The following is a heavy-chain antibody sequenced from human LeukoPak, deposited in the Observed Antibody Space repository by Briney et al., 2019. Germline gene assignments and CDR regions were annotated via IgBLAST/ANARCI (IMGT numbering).Heavy chain of an antibody. CDR1: GFSFSNYA. Sequence: TGGSLRLSCAASGFSFSNYAMTWVRQAPGAGRGWVSAISGGGTTYYADSGMGRFTISRDNSKNTLYLHMNTLRAEATALYCCAKSKEDCCGSFAPWGQGTLVTVSS. J-gene: IGHJ5*02. D-gene: IGHD2-15*01. V-gene: IGHV3-23*01. CDR2: ISGGGTT. CDR3: AKSKEDCCGSFAP.